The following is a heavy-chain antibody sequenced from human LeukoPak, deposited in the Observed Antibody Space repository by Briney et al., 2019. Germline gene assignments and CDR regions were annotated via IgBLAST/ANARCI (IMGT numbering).Heavy chain of an antibody. Sequence: SETLSLTCTVSGGSISSYYWSWIRQPPGKGLGWIGYIYYSGTTNYNPSLKSRVTISVDTSKNQFSLRLNSVTAADTAVYYCARHVAAAGTPYFDYWGQGTLVTVSS. J-gene: IGHJ4*02. CDR2: IYYSGTT. D-gene: IGHD6-13*01. CDR3: ARHVAAAGTPYFDY. CDR1: GGSISSYY. V-gene: IGHV4-59*08.